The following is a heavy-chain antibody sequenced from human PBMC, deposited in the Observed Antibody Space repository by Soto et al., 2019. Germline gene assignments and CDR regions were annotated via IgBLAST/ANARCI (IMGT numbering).Heavy chain of an antibody. J-gene: IGHJ4*02. V-gene: IGHV3-23*01. CDR3: AKAKNDYNWDNRPPFDY. CDR2: ISANDVGT. D-gene: IGHD1-20*01. CDR1: GFTLRSYA. Sequence: GGSLRLSCEASGFTLRSYAMTWIRQAPGKGLEWVSLISANDVGTYYAESVKTRFTISTDQSRNTVYLQMDSLRADDTAIYYCAKAKNDYNWDNRPPFDYWGQGTLVTVSS.